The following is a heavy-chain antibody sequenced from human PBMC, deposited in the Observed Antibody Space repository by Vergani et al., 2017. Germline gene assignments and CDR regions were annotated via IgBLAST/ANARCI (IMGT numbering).Heavy chain of an antibody. CDR2: IYWNDDQ. J-gene: IGHJ6*02. V-gene: IGHV2-5*04. D-gene: IGHD1-7*01. CDR1: GFSLNTRGVS. CDR3: VYRQTECGTTGCFYPFYSYYPIHV. Sequence: QITLKESGPTLVKPTQTRTLTCTFSGFSLNTRGVSVAWIRQPPGKALDWLPLIYWNDDQHYSPSLNNRVTITKYTSKNQVVLTMTHMDYVDTGTYYCVYRQTECGTTGCFYPFYSYYPIHVWGQGTTVTVSS.